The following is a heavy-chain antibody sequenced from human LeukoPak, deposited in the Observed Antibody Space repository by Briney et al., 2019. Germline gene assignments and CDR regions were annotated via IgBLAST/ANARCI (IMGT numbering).Heavy chain of an antibody. Sequence: GRSLRLSCAASGFTFSSYGMHWVRQAPGKGLEWVAFIRYDGSNKYYADSVKGRFTISRDNSKNTLYLQMNSLRAEDTAVYYCAKDLERFGELLQFDYWGQGTLVTVSP. D-gene: IGHD3-10*01. V-gene: IGHV3-30*02. CDR1: GFTFSSYG. CDR3: AKDLERFGELLQFDY. CDR2: IRYDGSNK. J-gene: IGHJ4*02.